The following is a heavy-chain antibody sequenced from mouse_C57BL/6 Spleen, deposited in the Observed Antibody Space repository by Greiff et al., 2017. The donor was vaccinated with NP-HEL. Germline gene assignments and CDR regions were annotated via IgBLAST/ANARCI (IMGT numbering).Heavy chain of an antibody. V-gene: IGHV1-55*01. CDR3: ARRGGKGSWFAY. CDR1: GYTFTSYW. CDR2: IYPGSGST. D-gene: IGHD1-3*01. J-gene: IGHJ3*01. Sequence: QVQLQQPGAELVKPGASVKMSCKASGYTFTSYWITWVKQRPGQGLEWIGDIYPGSGSTNYNEKFKSKATLTVDTSSSTAYMQLSSLTSEDSAVYCCARRGGKGSWFAYWGQGTLVTVSA.